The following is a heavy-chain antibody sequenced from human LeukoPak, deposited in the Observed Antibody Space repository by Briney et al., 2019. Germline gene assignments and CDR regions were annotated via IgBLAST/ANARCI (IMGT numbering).Heavy chain of an antibody. CDR1: GFTFSSYG. D-gene: IGHD4-17*01. J-gene: IGHJ4*02. CDR3: ARAWVTTEYYFDY. V-gene: IGHV3-33*01. Sequence: GGSLRLSCAASGFTFSSYGMHWVRQAPGKGLEWVAVIWYDGSNKYYADSVKGRFTISRDNSKNTLYLQMNGLRAEDTAVYYCARAWVTTEYYFDYWGQGTLVTVSS. CDR2: IWYDGSNK.